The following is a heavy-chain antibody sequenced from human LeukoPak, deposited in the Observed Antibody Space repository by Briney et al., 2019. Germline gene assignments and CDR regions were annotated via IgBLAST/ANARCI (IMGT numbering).Heavy chain of an antibody. Sequence: GGSLRLSCAASGFTFSSYAMSWVRQAPGKGLEWVSVISGSGDNTYYADSVKGRFTISRDNSKNTLYLQMNSLRAEDTAVYYCAKARTHEHSNYNYWGQGTLVTVSS. CDR2: ISGSGDNT. CDR3: AKARTHEHSNYNY. V-gene: IGHV3-23*01. CDR1: GFTFSSYA. D-gene: IGHD4-11*01. J-gene: IGHJ4*02.